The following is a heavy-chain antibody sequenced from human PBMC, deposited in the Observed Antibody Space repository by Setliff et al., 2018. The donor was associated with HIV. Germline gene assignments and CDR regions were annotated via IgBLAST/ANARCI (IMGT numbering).Heavy chain of an antibody. J-gene: IGHJ4*02. CDR3: ATVVQDDLGVALFDY. Sequence: KPSETLSLTCSVSGDSVSSRKYYWGWIRQSPGKGLEWIGSVYFNGITHDNPSLKSRVTTSVDTSKNQFSLKLSSVTAADTAIYYCATVVQDDLGVALFDYWGQGALVTVSS. CDR1: GDSVSSRKYY. D-gene: IGHD3-3*01. V-gene: IGHV4-39*01. CDR2: VYFNGIT.